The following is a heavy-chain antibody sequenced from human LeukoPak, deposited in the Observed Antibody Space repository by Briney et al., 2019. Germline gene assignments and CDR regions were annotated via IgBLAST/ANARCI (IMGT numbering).Heavy chain of an antibody. J-gene: IGHJ4*02. V-gene: IGHV3-23*01. Sequence: GGSLRLSCAASGFTFNSYWIHWVRQAPGKGLEWVSAISGSGGSTYYADSVKGRFTISRDNAKNTLYLQMNSLRAEDTAVYYCARQQLWFRDWGQGTLVTVSS. CDR1: GFTFNSYW. D-gene: IGHD5-18*01. CDR3: ARQQLWFRD. CDR2: ISGSGGST.